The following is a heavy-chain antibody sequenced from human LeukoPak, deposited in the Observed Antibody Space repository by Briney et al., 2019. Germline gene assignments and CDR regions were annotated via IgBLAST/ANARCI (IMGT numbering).Heavy chain of an antibody. CDR1: GFTFSSYS. Sequence: PGGSLRLSCAASGFTFSSYSMAWVRQAPGKGLEWVSSISTTSTYIFYGDSVKGRFTISRDNSKNSLYLQMNSLRAEDTALYYCARDSYESLTLDYWGQGTLVTVSS. J-gene: IGHJ4*02. CDR2: ISTTSTYI. D-gene: IGHD5-18*01. CDR3: ARDSYESLTLDY. V-gene: IGHV3-21*04.